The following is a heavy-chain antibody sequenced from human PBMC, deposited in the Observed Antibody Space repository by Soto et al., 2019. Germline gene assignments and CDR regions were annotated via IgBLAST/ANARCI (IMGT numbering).Heavy chain of an antibody. D-gene: IGHD2-2*01. V-gene: IGHV1-69*01. Sequence: QVQLVQSGAEVKKPGSSVKVSCKASGGTFSSYAISWVRQAPGQGLEWMGGIIPIFGTANYAQKFQGRVMITADESTSTAYMELSSLRSEDTAVYYCARIIVVVPAAHRGADAFDIWGQGTMVTVSS. CDR2: IIPIFGTA. CDR1: GGTFSSYA. CDR3: ARIIVVVPAAHRGADAFDI. J-gene: IGHJ3*02.